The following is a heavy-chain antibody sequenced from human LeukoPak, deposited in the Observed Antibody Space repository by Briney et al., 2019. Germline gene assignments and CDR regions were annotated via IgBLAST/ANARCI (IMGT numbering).Heavy chain of an antibody. CDR1: GGSISSYY. CDR2: IYTSGRT. J-gene: IGHJ4*02. CDR3: ATDSSSYPGGDY. D-gene: IGHD6-13*01. Sequence: SETLSLTCTVSGGSISSYYWGWIRQPAGKGLEWIGHIYTSGRTNYNPSLKSRLTMSVDTSKNQFSLKLSFVTAADTAVYYCATDSSSYPGGDYWGQGTLVTVSS. V-gene: IGHV4-4*07.